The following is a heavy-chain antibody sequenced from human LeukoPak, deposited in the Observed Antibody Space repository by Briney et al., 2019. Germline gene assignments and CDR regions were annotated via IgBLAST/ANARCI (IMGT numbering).Heavy chain of an antibody. D-gene: IGHD2-2*01. J-gene: IGHJ5*02. CDR2: INHSGST. CDR1: GGSFSGYY. CDR3: ARARALSVVPAARHWFDP. V-gene: IGHV4-34*01. Sequence: SETLSLTCAVYGGSFSGYYWSWIRQPPGKGLEWIGEINHSGSTNYNPSLKSRVTISVDTSKNQFSLKLSSVTAADTGVYDCARARALSVVPAARHWFDPWGQGTLVTVSS.